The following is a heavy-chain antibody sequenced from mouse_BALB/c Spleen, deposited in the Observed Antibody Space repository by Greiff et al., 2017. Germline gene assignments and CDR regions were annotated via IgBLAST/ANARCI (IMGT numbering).Heavy chain of an antibody. CDR1: GFTFSSYG. CDR3: ARDDFAY. V-gene: IGHV5-6-3*01. J-gene: IGHJ3*01. CDR2: INSNGGST. Sequence: DVMLVESGGGLVQPGGSLKLSCAASGFTFSSYGMSWVRQTPDKRLELVATINSNGGSTYYPDSVKGRFTISRDNAKNTLYLQMSSLKSEDTAMYYCARDDFAYWGQGTLVTVSA.